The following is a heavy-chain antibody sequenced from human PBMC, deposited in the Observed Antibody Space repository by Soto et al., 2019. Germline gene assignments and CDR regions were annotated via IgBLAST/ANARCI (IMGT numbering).Heavy chain of an antibody. J-gene: IGHJ4*02. V-gene: IGHV3-53*04. CDR3: ARSRPWHSSSSSKPGYFDY. CDR1: GFTVSSNY. Sequence: GGSLRLSCAASGFTVSSNYMSWVRQAPGKGLEWVSVIYSGGSTYYADSVKGRFTISRHNSKNTLYLQMNSLRAEDTAVYYCARSRPWHSSSSSKPGYFDYWGQGTLVTVSS. D-gene: IGHD2-2*01. CDR2: IYSGGST.